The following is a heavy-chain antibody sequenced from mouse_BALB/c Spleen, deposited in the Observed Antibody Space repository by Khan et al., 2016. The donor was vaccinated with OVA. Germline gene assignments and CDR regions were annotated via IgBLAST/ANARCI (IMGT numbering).Heavy chain of an antibody. CDR3: ADSYDGAWFAY. V-gene: IGHV1-77*01. J-gene: IGHJ3*01. CDR1: GYTFTDYV. D-gene: IGHD2-12*01. Sequence: VQLQESGPELVKPGTSVKMSCKAAGYTFTDYVISWVKQRPGQGLEWIGEIYPGSGSTFYNGKFKGKATLTADKSSSTAYMQLSSLASEDSAVSFCADSYDGAWFAYWGQGTRVTVSA. CDR2: IYPGSGST.